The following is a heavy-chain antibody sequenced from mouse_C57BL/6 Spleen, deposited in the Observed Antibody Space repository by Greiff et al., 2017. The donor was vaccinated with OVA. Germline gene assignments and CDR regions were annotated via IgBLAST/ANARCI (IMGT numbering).Heavy chain of an antibody. CDR3: ARYYYGSHWYFDV. J-gene: IGHJ1*03. CDR2: IYPGDGDT. Sequence: VKLMESGPELVKPGASVKISCKASGYAFSSSWMNWVKQRPGKGLEWIGRIYPGDGDTNYNGKFKGKATLTADKSSSTAYMQLSSLTSEDSAVYYCARYYYGSHWYFDVWGTGTTVTVSS. V-gene: IGHV1-82*01. D-gene: IGHD1-1*01. CDR1: GYAFSSSW.